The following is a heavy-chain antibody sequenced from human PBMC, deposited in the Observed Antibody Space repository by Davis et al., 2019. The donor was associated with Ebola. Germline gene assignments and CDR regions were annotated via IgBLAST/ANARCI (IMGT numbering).Heavy chain of an antibody. CDR2: IYTSGST. CDR1: GGSISSGSYY. V-gene: IGHV4-61*09. J-gene: IGHJ5*02. D-gene: IGHD3-22*01. Sequence: LRLSCTVSGGSISSGSYYWSWIRQPAGKGLEWIGHIYTSGSTNYNPSLKSRVTISVVTSKNQFSLKLSSVTAADTAVYYCARELGYYYDSSGYHTKNWFDPWGQGTLVTVSS. CDR3: ARELGYYYDSSGYHTKNWFDP.